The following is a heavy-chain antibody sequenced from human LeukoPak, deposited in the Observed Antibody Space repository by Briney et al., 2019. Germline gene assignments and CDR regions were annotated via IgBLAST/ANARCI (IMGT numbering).Heavy chain of an antibody. CDR2: MNPNGGNT. CDR1: GYTFTSYD. Sequence: GASVKVSCKASGYTFTSYDINWVRQATGQGLEWMGWMNPNGGNTGYAQKFQGRVTMTRNTSISTAYMELSSLRSEDTAVYYCARNRRVVVPAALGYWGQGTLVTVSS. V-gene: IGHV1-8*01. J-gene: IGHJ4*02. D-gene: IGHD2-2*01. CDR3: ARNRRVVVPAALGY.